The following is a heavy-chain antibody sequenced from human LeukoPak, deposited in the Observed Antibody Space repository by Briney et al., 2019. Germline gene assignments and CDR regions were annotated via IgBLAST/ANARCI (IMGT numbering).Heavy chain of an antibody. Sequence: GGSLRLSCAASGFTFSSYSMNWVRQAAGKGLEWVSSISSSSSYIYYADSVKGRFTISRDNAKNSLYLQMNSLRAEDTAVYYCARDLWFGELGVDYFDYWGQGTLVTVSS. CDR2: ISSSSSYI. V-gene: IGHV3-21*01. CDR1: GFTFSSYS. J-gene: IGHJ4*02. D-gene: IGHD3-10*01. CDR3: ARDLWFGELGVDYFDY.